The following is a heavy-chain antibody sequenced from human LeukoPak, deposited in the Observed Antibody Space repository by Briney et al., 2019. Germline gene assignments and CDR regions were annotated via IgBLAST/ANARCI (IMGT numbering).Heavy chain of an antibody. D-gene: IGHD1-26*01. CDR1: GYTFTGYY. Sequence: ASVKVSCKASGYTFTGYYMHWVRQAPGQGLEWIGWINPNSGGTNYAQKFQGRVTMTRDTSISTAYMELSRLRSDDTAVYYCARARWELLDYFDYWGQGTLVTVSS. CDR3: ARARWELLDYFDY. V-gene: IGHV1-2*02. J-gene: IGHJ4*02. CDR2: INPNSGGT.